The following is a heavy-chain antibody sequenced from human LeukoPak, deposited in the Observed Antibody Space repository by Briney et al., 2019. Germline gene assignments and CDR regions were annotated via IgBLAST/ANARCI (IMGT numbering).Heavy chain of an antibody. CDR2: IRTEANSFAT. J-gene: IGHJ3*01. CDR3: TRHGRGSLNVFDV. D-gene: IGHD1-26*01. CDR1: GFTLSGSA. Sequence: GGSLKLSCAASGFTLSGSAMHWVRRASGKGLEWVGRIRTEANSFATAYAASVEGRFTISRDDSQNTAYLQMNSLKTEDTAVYYCTRHGRGSLNVFDVWRQGTMVTVSS. V-gene: IGHV3-73*01.